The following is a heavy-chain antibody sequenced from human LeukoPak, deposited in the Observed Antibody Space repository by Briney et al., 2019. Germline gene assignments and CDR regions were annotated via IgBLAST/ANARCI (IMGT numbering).Heavy chain of an antibody. CDR3: AKRSAAGTVGYFDY. D-gene: IGHD6-13*01. CDR2: ISWNSGTI. CDR1: GFTFDDYA. J-gene: IGHJ4*02. Sequence: GGSLRLSSAASGFTFDDYAMHWVRQAPGKGLEWVSGISWNSGTIYYADSVKGRFTISRDDAKNSLYLQMHSLRAEDTALYYCAKRSAAGTVGYFDYWGQGTLVTVSS. V-gene: IGHV3-9*01.